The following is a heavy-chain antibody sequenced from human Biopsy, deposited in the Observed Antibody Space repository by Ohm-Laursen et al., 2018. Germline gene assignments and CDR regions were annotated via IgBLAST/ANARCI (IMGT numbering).Heavy chain of an antibody. V-gene: IGHV1-69*06. Sequence: SVKVSCKPSGGSFSSYAISWARQAPGQGLEWMGGIIPFFGTPNYAQMFQGRVTIAADTSTSTAYMELSSLRSDDTAVYYCARGRRLPAAISSYYYAMDVWGQGTTVTVSS. D-gene: IGHD2-2*01. J-gene: IGHJ6*02. CDR1: GGSFSSYA. CDR2: IIPFFGTP. CDR3: ARGRRLPAAISSYYYAMDV.